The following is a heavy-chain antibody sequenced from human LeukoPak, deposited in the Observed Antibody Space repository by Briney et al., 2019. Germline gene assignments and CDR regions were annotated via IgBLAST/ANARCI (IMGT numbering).Heavy chain of an antibody. CDR1: GGSISSSSYY. V-gene: IGHV4-39*07. CDR2: IYYTGST. Sequence: SETLSLTCTVSGGSISSSSYYWGWIRQPPGKGLEWIGSIYYTGSTYYNPSLKSRVAISVDTSKNQFSLKLSSVTAADTAVYYCTRDDYTYYYGSGSRAALDYWGQGTLVTVSS. CDR3: TRDDYTYYYGSGSRAALDY. D-gene: IGHD3-10*01. J-gene: IGHJ4*02.